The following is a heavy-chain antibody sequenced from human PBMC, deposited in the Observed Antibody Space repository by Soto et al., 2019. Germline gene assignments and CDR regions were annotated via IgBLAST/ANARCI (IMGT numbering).Heavy chain of an antibody. CDR3: AGSGQGIGAAGHSGPNWFDP. V-gene: IGHV1-69*02. CDR1: GGTFSSYT. CDR2: IIPILGIA. J-gene: IGHJ5*02. Sequence: QVQLVQSGAEVKKPGSSVKVSCKASGGTFSSYTISWVRQAPGQGLEWMGRIIPILGIANYAQKFQGRVTISPDKSTSKAHMEVGSLSSEDTAVYYCAGSGQGIGAAGHSGPNWFDPWGQGTLVTVSS. D-gene: IGHD6-13*01.